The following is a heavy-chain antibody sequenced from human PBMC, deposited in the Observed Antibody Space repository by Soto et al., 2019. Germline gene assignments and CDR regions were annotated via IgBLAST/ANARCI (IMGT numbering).Heavy chain of an antibody. CDR3: ARDFLPTVTTRYFDY. CDR2: ISSSSSTI. D-gene: IGHD4-17*01. Sequence: PGGSLRLSCAASGFTFSSYSMNWVRQAPGKGLEWVSYISSSSSTIYYADSVKGRFTISRDNAKNSLYLQMNSLRDEDTAVYYWARDFLPTVTTRYFDYWGQGTLVTVSS. CDR1: GFTFSSYS. V-gene: IGHV3-48*02. J-gene: IGHJ4*02.